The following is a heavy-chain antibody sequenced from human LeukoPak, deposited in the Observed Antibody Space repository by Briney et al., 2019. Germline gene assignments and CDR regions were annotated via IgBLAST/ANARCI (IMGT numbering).Heavy chain of an antibody. D-gene: IGHD3-22*01. Sequence: SETLSLTCAVYGGSFSDYYWNWIRQPPGKGLEWIGEINHSGSTNYNPSLKSRVTISVDTSKNQFSLRLSSVTAADTAVYYCASGADSSNYFLYYWGPGILVTVSS. J-gene: IGHJ4*02. CDR2: INHSGST. CDR3: ASGADSSNYFLYY. V-gene: IGHV4-34*01. CDR1: GGSFSDYY.